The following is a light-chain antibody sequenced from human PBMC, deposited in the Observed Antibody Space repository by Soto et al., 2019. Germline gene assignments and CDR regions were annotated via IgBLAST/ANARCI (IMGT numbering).Light chain of an antibody. CDR1: QSISSW. V-gene: IGKV1-5*01. CDR2: DAS. Sequence: DIQMTQSPSTLSASVGDRVTITCRARQSISSWLAWYQEKPGKAPKLLIYDASTLESGVPSRFSGSGSGTEFTLTISSLQPDDFATYYCQQYNSYRTFGQGTKADIK. CDR3: QQYNSYRT. J-gene: IGKJ1*01.